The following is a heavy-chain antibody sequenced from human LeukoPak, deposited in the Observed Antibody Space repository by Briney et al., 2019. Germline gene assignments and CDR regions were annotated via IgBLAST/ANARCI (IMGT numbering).Heavy chain of an antibody. V-gene: IGHV3-48*03. CDR3: ARDGASHPSIYYFDY. J-gene: IGHJ4*02. CDR2: ISSGGGGI. Sequence: GGSLRLSCAASGFTFSSYEMNWVRQAPGKGLEWVSYISSGGGGIFYADSVKGRFTISRDNAKNSLHLQMNSLRAEDTAVYYCARDGASHPSIYYFDYWGQGTLVTVSS. D-gene: IGHD4-17*01. CDR1: GFTFSSYE.